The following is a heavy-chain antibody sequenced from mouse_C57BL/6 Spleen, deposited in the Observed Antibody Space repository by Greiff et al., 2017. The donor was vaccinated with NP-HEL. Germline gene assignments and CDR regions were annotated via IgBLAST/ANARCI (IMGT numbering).Heavy chain of an antibody. CDR2: INPNNGGT. J-gene: IGHJ3*01. CDR3: ARNPPYYSNYGGFAY. CDR1: GYTFTDYN. Sequence: EVQLQQSGPELVKPGASVKMSCKASGYTFTDYNMHWVKQSHGKSLEWIGYINPNNGGTSYNQKFKGKATLTVNKSSSTAYKGLRSLTSEDSAVYYCARNPPYYSNYGGFAYWGQGTLVTVSA. D-gene: IGHD2-5*01. V-gene: IGHV1-22*01.